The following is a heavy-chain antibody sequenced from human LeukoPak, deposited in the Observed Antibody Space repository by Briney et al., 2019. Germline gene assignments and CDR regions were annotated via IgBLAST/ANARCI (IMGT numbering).Heavy chain of an antibody. CDR3: ATDRGWRTSGYYLYYFEY. Sequence: PGGSLRLSCAASGFIFTNYFMSWVRQAPGKGLEWVASIKHDGSEKYYVDSVRGRFTISRDNTMNSLYLQMSSLRAEDTAVYYCATDRGWRTSGYYLYYFEYWGQGTLVTFPS. CDR2: IKHDGSEK. J-gene: IGHJ4*02. V-gene: IGHV3-7*01. CDR1: GFIFTNYF. D-gene: IGHD3-3*01.